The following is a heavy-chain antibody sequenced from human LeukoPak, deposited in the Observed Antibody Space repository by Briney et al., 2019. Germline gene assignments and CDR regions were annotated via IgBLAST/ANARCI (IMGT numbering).Heavy chain of an antibody. V-gene: IGHV4-59*08. Sequence: PSETLSLTCTVSGGSISSYYRSWIRQPPGKGLEWIGYIYYSGSTNYNPSLKSRVTISVDTSKNQFSLKLSSVTAADTAVYYCARHGDYDAFDIWGQGTMVTVSS. D-gene: IGHD4-17*01. CDR3: ARHGDYDAFDI. J-gene: IGHJ3*02. CDR2: IYYSGST. CDR1: GGSISSYY.